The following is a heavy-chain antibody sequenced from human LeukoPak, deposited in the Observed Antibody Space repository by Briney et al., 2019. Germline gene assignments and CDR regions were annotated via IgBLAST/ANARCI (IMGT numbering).Heavy chain of an antibody. J-gene: IGHJ4*02. CDR2: ISWNSDAM. V-gene: IGHV3-9*01. Sequence: PGRSLRLSCEASGFTFDDYAMPWVRQAPGKGLEWVSLISWNSDAMEYADSVKGRFTISRDNAKNSLYMQMNSLRPEDTAFYFCAKDIQASGYVYYFDYWGQGTLVTVSS. CDR3: AKDIQASGYVYYFDY. CDR1: GFTFDDYA. D-gene: IGHD3-10*01.